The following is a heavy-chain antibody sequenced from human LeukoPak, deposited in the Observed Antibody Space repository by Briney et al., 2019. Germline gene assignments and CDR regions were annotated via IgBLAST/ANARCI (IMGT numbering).Heavy chain of an antibody. CDR2: IYYSGST. CDR3: ARETQLWTPGHSYYYGMDV. Sequence: SETLSLTCTVSGGSIRSFYWSWLRQPPGKGLEWIGYIYYSGSTKYNPSLKSRVTISVDTSKNQFSLKLNSVTAADTAAYYCARETQLWTPGHSYYYGMDVWGPGTTVTVSS. J-gene: IGHJ6*02. D-gene: IGHD5-18*01. V-gene: IGHV4-59*01. CDR1: GGSIRSFY.